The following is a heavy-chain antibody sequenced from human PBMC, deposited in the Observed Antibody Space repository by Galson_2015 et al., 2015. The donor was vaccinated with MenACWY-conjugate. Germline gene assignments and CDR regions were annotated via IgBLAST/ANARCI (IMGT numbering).Heavy chain of an antibody. V-gene: IGHV5-51*01. D-gene: IGHD2-21*01. CDR1: GSIFPNYW. J-gene: IGHJ4*02. CDR3: ARGGAYCPKPFDY. Sequence: QSGAEVKKPGESLRISCEASGSIFPNYWIGWVRQMPGKGLEWMGIIYPGDSDTRYTPSFQGQVTISADKSISTAYLQWSSLKASDTAMYYCARGGAYCPKPFDYWGQGTLVTVSS. CDR2: IYPGDSDT.